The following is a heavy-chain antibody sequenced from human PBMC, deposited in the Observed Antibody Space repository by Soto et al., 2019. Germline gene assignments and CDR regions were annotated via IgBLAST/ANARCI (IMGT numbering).Heavy chain of an antibody. Sequence: SVKVSCKASGGTFSSYAISWVRQAPGQGLEWMGGIIPIFGTANYAQKFQGRVTITADESTSTAYMELSSLRSEDTAVYYCARSPPFLNWNYPSPRHYFDYWGQGTLVTVSS. CDR3: ARSPPFLNWNYPSPRHYFDY. CDR1: GGTFSSYA. CDR2: IIPIFGTA. D-gene: IGHD1-7*01. J-gene: IGHJ4*02. V-gene: IGHV1-69*13.